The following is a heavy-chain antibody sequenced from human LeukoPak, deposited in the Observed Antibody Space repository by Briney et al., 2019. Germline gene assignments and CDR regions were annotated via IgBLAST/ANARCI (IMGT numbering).Heavy chain of an antibody. CDR1: GFTFSSYG. CDR3: AKAPKDCGGDCYSGYYYYYMDV. CDR2: ISGSGGST. Sequence: SGGSLTLSCAASGFTFSSYGMSWLRQAPGKGLEWVSDISGSGGSTYYADSVKGQFTISRDNSKNTLYLQMNSPRAEDTAVYYCAKAPKDCGGDCYSGYYYYYMDVWGKGTTVTISS. V-gene: IGHV3-23*01. J-gene: IGHJ6*03. D-gene: IGHD2-21*02.